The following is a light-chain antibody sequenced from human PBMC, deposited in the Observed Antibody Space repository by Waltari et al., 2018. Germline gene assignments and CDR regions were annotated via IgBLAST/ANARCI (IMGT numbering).Light chain of an antibody. CDR3: YSYAGGRV. Sequence: QSALTQPASVSGSPGQSITISCPGSSSDVGSSNLVSWYLQHQGKAPKLIIYEVTKRPSGVSNRFSGSKAGNTASLTISGLQAEDEADYYCYSYAGGRVFGTGTKVTVL. V-gene: IGLV2-23*02. CDR1: SSDVGSSNL. CDR2: EVT. J-gene: IGLJ1*01.